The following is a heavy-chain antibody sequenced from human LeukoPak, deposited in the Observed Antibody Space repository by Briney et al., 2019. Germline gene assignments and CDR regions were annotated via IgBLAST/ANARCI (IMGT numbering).Heavy chain of an antibody. CDR3: APDLRGSAWSLDY. CDR2: VSASGGST. D-gene: IGHD6-13*01. J-gene: IGHJ4*02. CDR1: GFIFSNYA. V-gene: IGHV3-23*01. Sequence: GGSLRLSCAASGFIFSNYAMSWVRQAPGKGLEWVSVVSASGGSTDYADSVKGRFTMSRDNSRNTLYLQMTSLRAEDTAVYYCAPDLRGSAWSLDYWGQGTLATVSS.